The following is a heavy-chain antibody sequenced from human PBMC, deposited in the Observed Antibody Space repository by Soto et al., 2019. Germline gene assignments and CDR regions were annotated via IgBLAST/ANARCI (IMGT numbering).Heavy chain of an antibody. CDR3: ARESTVRGVSLDY. J-gene: IGHJ4*02. D-gene: IGHD3-10*01. CDR2: IYYSGST. CDR1: GGSISSTGYY. V-gene: IGHV4-31*03. Sequence: QVQLQESGPGLVRPSQTLSLTCTVSGGSISSTGYYWSWIRQHPGKGLEWIGYIYYSGSTYYNPSLKRRVTISVDTSKNQFSLKLTSVTAAATAVYYCARESTVRGVSLDYWGQGTLVTVSS.